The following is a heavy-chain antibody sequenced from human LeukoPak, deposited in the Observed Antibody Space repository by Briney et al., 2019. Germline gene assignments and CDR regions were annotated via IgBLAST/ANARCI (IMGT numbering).Heavy chain of an antibody. CDR2: INPNSGGT. V-gene: IGHV1-2*02. CDR3: ARRYDFWSMDY. Sequence: ASVTVSFKSSGYTFTGYYMHWVRQAPGQGGEGMGWINPNSGGTNYTQKFQGRVTITRDTSISTAYMELSRLRSDDTAVYYCARRYDFWSMDYWGQGTLVTVSS. D-gene: IGHD3-3*01. CDR1: GYTFTGYY. J-gene: IGHJ4*02.